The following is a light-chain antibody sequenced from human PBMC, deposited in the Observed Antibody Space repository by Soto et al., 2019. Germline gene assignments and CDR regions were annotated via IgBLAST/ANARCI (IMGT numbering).Light chain of an antibody. Sequence: QSVLTQPTSVSGTPGQRVTISCSGSSSNIGSNTVNWYQQLPGTAPKLLIYSNNQRPSGVPDRFSGSKSGTSASLAISGLQSEDEADYYCAAWDDSLNGVVFGGGTKLTVL. V-gene: IGLV1-44*01. CDR1: SSNIGSNT. CDR3: AAWDDSLNGVV. J-gene: IGLJ2*01. CDR2: SNN.